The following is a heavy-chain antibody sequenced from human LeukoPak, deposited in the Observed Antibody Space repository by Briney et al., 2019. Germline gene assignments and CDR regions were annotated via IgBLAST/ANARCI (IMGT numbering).Heavy chain of an antibody. J-gene: IGHJ6*03. CDR1: GFTFSDYY. CDR2: ISSSGSTI. Sequence: GGSLRLSCAASGFTFSDYYMSWIRQAPGKGLEWVSYISSSGSTIYYADSVKGRFTISRDNAKNSLYLQMNSLRAEDTAVYYCASTTGDYSYYYYYMDVWGKGTTVTISS. D-gene: IGHD4-17*01. V-gene: IGHV3-11*01. CDR3: ASTTGDYSYYYYYMDV.